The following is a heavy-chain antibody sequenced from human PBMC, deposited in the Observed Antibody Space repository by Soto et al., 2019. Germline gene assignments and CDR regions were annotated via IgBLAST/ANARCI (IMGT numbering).Heavy chain of an antibody. Sequence: GESLKISCKGSGYNFTNYWIGWVRQMPGKGLESMGIIYPGDSDTRYSPSFQGHVTISADKSISTAYLQWSSLKASDTAMYYCASSPRGYCSSTSCRELGNYYGMDVWGQGTTVTVSS. J-gene: IGHJ6*02. D-gene: IGHD2-2*01. V-gene: IGHV5-51*01. CDR1: GYNFTNYW. CDR3: ASSPRGYCSSTSCRELGNYYGMDV. CDR2: IYPGDSDT.